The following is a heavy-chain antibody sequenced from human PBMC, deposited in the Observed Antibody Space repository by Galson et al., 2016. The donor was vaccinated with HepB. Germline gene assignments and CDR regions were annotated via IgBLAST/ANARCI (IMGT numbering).Heavy chain of an antibody. V-gene: IGHV5-10-1*01. D-gene: IGHD6-19*01. Sequence: QSGAEVKQPGESLTISCQGSGYRFPNFWITWVRQMPGKGLEWMGRIDPVDSYSNYSPSFQGHVTMSIDKSTSSAYLQWNSLKASDTAIYYCARHSSVSGPSRGGYVDLWGRGTLVTVSS. CDR3: ARHSSVSGPSRGGYVDL. J-gene: IGHJ2*01. CDR1: GYRFPNFW. CDR2: IDPVDSYS.